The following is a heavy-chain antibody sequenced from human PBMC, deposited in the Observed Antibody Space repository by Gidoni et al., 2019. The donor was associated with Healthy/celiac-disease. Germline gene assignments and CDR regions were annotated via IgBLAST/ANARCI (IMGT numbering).Heavy chain of an antibody. CDR1: GGTFSSYA. D-gene: IGHD3-3*01. V-gene: IGHV1-69*01. J-gene: IGHJ3*02. CDR3: ARGSPRGVWLLFGNAFDI. Sequence: QLQLVQSGAEVKTPGPSVQVSCKAPGGTFSSYAISWVAQAPGQGLEWMGGIIPSFGTANYAQKFQGRVTITADESTSTAYMELSSLRSEDTAVYYCARGSPRGVWLLFGNAFDIWGQGTMVTVCS. CDR2: IIPSFGTA.